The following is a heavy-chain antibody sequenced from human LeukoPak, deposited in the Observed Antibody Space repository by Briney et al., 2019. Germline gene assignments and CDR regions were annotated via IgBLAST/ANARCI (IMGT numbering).Heavy chain of an antibody. CDR1: GGSISNYY. D-gene: IGHD5-18*01. CDR3: ARVYGYGYYYMDV. CDR2: AYYSGST. V-gene: IGHV4-59*01. J-gene: IGHJ6*03. Sequence: PSETLSLTCTVSGGSISNYYWNWIRQPPGKGLERIGYAYYSGSTTYNPSLKSRVTISVDTSKNQFSLKLRSVTAADTAVYYCARVYGYGYYYMDVWGKGTTVTVSS.